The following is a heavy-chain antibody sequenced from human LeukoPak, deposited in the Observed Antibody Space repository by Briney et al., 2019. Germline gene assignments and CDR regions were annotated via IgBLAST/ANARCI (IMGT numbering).Heavy chain of an antibody. Sequence: SVKVSCKASGGTFSNYAISWVRQAPGQGLEWMGGIIPLFGTANYAQKFQGRVTITADESTSTAYMELSSLRSEDTAVYYCARDSSEFRSLIPHWGQGTLVTVSS. CDR3: ARDSSEFRSLIPH. J-gene: IGHJ1*01. CDR1: GGTFSNYA. CDR2: IIPLFGTA. D-gene: IGHD2-21*01. V-gene: IGHV1-69*01.